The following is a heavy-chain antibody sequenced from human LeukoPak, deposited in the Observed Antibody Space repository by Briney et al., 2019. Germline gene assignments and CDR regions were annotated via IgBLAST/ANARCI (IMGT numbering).Heavy chain of an antibody. V-gene: IGHV4-34*01. CDR1: GGSFSGYY. Sequence: SETLSLTCAVYGGSFSGYYWSWIRQPPGKGLEWIGEINHSGSTNYNPSPKSRVTISVDTSKNQFSLKLSSVTAADTAVYYCARALIAVAGPLGNWGQGTLVTVSS. CDR3: ARALIAVAGPLGN. CDR2: INHSGST. D-gene: IGHD6-19*01. J-gene: IGHJ4*02.